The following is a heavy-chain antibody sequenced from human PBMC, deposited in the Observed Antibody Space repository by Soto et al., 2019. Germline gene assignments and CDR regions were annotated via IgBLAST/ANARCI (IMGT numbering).Heavy chain of an antibody. J-gene: IGHJ2*01. D-gene: IGHD5-18*01. CDR2: ISYDGSNK. CDR3: ARDPLWGTAMVLWYFDL. V-gene: IGHV3-30-3*01. Sequence: QVQLVESGGGVVQPGRSLRLSCAASGFTFSSYAMQWVRQAPGKGLEWVAVISYDGSNKYYADSVKGRFTISRDNSKNTLYLQMNSLRDEDTTVYYCARDPLWGTAMVLWYFDLWGRGTLVTVS. CDR1: GFTFSSYA.